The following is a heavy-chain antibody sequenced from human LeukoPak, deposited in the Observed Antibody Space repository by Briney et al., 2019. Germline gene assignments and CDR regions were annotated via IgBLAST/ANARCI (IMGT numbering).Heavy chain of an antibody. J-gene: IGHJ3*02. CDR3: AREGDAFDI. CDR2: ISSSSSTI. CDR1: GFNFNTYT. Sequence: GGSLRLSCAASGFNFNTYTMNWVRQAPGKGLEWVYISSSSSTIYYADSVKGRFTISRDNAKNSLYLQMNRLRAEDTAVYYCAREGDAFDIWGQGTMVTVSS. V-gene: IGHV3-48*04.